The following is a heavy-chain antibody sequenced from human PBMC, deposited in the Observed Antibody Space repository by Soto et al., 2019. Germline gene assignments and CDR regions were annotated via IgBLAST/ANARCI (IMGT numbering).Heavy chain of an antibody. V-gene: IGHV4-59*01. J-gene: IGHJ4*02. CDR2: IYYSGST. D-gene: IGHD3-10*01. CDR3: ARVTVRGVISDY. Sequence: PSETLSLTCTVSGGSISSYCWSWIRQPPGKGLEWIGYIYYSGSTNYNPSLKSRVTISVDTSKNQFSLKLSSVTAADTAVYYCARVTVRGVISDYWGQGTLVTVSS. CDR1: GGSISSYC.